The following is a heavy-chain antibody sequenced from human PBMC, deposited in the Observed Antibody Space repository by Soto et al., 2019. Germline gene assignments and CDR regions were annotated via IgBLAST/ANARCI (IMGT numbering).Heavy chain of an antibody. CDR2: TNAANGNT. D-gene: IGHD6-19*01. Sequence: EASVKVSCKAYGYTFRSYAMHWVRQAPGQRLEWMGWTNAANGNTKYSQKFQGRVTITRDTSATTAYMELSSLRLEDTAVYFCARDVSDYSSGWYYQDFWGQGTLVTVSS. J-gene: IGHJ4*02. V-gene: IGHV1-3*01. CDR1: GYTFRSYA. CDR3: ARDVSDYSSGWYYQDF.